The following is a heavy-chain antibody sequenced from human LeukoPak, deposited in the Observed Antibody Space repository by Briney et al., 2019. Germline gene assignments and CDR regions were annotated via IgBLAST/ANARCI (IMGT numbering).Heavy chain of an antibody. Sequence: ASVKVSCKASGYTFTSYGISWVRQAPGQGLEWMGWISAYNGNTNYAQKLQGRVTMTTDTSTSTAYMELRSLRSDDTAVYYCARATCSGGSCYSRAAHYYYYYYMDVWGKGTTVTVSS. CDR2: ISAYNGNT. CDR1: GYTFTSYG. V-gene: IGHV1-18*01. CDR3: ARATCSGGSCYSRAAHYYYYYYMDV. J-gene: IGHJ6*03. D-gene: IGHD2-15*01.